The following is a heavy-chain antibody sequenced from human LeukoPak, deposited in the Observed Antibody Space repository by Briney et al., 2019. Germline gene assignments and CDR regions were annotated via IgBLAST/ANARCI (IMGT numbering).Heavy chain of an antibody. J-gene: IGHJ3*02. V-gene: IGHV1-69*04. CDR2: IIPILGIA. D-gene: IGHD2-21*01. CDR1: GGTFSSYA. Sequence: SVKVSCKASGGTFSSYAISWVRQAPGQGLEWMGRIIPILGIANYAQKFQGRVTITADKSTSTAYMELSSLRSEDTAVYYCARDALGLIPEAFDIWGQGTMVTVSS. CDR3: ARDALGLIPEAFDI.